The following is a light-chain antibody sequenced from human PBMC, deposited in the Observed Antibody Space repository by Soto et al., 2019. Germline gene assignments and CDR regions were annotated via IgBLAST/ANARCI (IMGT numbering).Light chain of an antibody. Sequence: QSALTQPRSVSGSPGQSVTISCTGTSSDVGDYSYVSWYQQHPGKAPKLIIYDVTKRPSGVPDRFSCSKSGNTASLTISGLQAEDEADYFCCSYAGSYTSPYVFGTGTQLPVL. CDR1: SSDVGDYSY. CDR2: DVT. V-gene: IGLV2-11*01. J-gene: IGLJ1*01. CDR3: CSYAGSYTSPYV.